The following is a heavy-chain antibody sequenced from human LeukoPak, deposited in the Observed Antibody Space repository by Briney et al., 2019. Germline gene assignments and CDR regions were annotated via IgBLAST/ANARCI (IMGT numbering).Heavy chain of an antibody. CDR1: GFTFSDYY. Sequence: GGSLRLSCAASGFTFSDYYMSWIRQAPGKGMEWVAYITSSGDDIYYADSVKGRFTISRDNAKNALFLRMSSLRVEGTVTYYCASDIVATSGDFWGQGTLVSVSS. V-gene: IGHV3-11*01. D-gene: IGHD5-12*01. CDR3: ASDIVATSGDF. J-gene: IGHJ4*02. CDR2: ITSSGDDI.